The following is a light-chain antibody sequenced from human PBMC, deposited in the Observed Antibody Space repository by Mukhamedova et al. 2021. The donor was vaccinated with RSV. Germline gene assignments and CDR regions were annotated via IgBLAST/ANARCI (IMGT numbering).Light chain of an antibody. J-gene: IGKJ2*03. V-gene: IGKV3-20*01. Sequence: SSSYLGWYQQKPGQAPRLLIYGASNRATGIPDRFSGSGSGTDFILTISRLEPEDFAVYYCQQYGSPPYSFGPGTKLEIK. CDR1: SSSY. CDR2: GAS. CDR3: QQYGSPPYS.